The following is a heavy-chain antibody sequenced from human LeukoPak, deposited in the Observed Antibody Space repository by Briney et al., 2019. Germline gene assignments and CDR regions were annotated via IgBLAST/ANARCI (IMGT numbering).Heavy chain of an antibody. CDR1: GGSFSGYY. V-gene: IGHV4-4*07. CDR3: ARDSAVVVAATPDYYYYGMDV. D-gene: IGHD2-15*01. Sequence: SETLSITCAVYGGSFSGYYWSWIRQPAGKGLEWIGRIYTSGSTNYNPSLKSRVTMSVDTSKNQFSLKLSSVTAADTAVYYCARDSAVVVAATPDYYYYGMDVWGQGTTVTVSS. CDR2: IYTSGST. J-gene: IGHJ6*02.